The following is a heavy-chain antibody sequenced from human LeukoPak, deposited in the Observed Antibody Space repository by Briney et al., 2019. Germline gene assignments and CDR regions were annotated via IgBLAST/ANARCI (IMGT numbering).Heavy chain of an antibody. CDR2: ISGSGGST. CDR3: AKIGLGAASKSAEHY. D-gene: IGHD1-26*01. Sequence: GGSLRLSCAASGFTFSSYAMSWVRQAPGKGLEWVSAISGSGGSTYYADSVKGRFTISRDNSKNTLYPQMNSLRAEDTAVYYCAKIGLGAASKSAEHYWGQGTLVTVSS. J-gene: IGHJ4*02. CDR1: GFTFSSYA. V-gene: IGHV3-23*01.